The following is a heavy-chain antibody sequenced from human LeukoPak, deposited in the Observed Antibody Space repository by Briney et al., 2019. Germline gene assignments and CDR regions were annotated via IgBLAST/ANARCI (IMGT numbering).Heavy chain of an antibody. CDR2: MWHDGSPT. CDR1: GFTFSNYG. CDR3: ARGASSNVGFFDF. D-gene: IGHD1-26*01. J-gene: IGHJ4*02. Sequence: PGGSLRLSCAASGFTFSNYGMHWVRQAPGKGLEWVAVMWHDGSPTYYVDSVKGRFIISRDNSKNTLSLQMNSLSAEDTALYYCARGASSNVGFFDFWGQGTLVTVSS. V-gene: IGHV3-33*01.